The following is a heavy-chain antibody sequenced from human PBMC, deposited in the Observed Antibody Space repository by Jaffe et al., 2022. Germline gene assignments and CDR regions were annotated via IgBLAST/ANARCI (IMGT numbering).Heavy chain of an antibody. D-gene: IGHD4-17*01. CDR1: GFTFSSYE. V-gene: IGHV3-48*03. J-gene: IGHJ4*02. Sequence: EVQLVESGGGLVQPGGSLRLSCAASGFTFSSYEMNWVRQAPGKGLEWVSYISSSGSTIYYADSVKGRFTISRDNAKNSLYLQMNSLRAEDTAVYYCARAPYGDYEDLFYLLPRGYFDYWGQGTLVTVSS. CDR3: ARAPYGDYEDLFYLLPRGYFDY. CDR2: ISSSGSTI.